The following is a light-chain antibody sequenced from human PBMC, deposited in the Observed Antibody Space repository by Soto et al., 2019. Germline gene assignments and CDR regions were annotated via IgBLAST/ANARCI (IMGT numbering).Light chain of an antibody. CDR2: AAS. J-gene: IGKJ1*01. V-gene: IGKV1-39*01. Sequence: IPMTQSPSSLSASVGDTVTITCRAIQTILPYLNWYQQKPGKAPKLLIYAASSLQSGVPSRFSGGGSATDFTLTISSLQPEDFATYYCQQNFGTTWTVGHGTKVDIK. CDR3: QQNFGTTWT. CDR1: QTILPY.